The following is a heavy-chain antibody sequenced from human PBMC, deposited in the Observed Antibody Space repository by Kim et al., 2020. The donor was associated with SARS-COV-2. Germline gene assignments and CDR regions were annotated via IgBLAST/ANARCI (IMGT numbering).Heavy chain of an antibody. J-gene: IGHJ6*02. Sequence: ASVKVSCKASGYTFTSYYMHWVRQAPGQGLEWMGIINPSGGSTSYAQKFQGRVTMTRDTSTSTVYMELSSLRSEDTAVYYCARAVTAAGLTLYYYYGMDVWGQGTTVTVSS. CDR1: GYTFTSYY. CDR3: ARAVTAAGLTLYYYYGMDV. CDR2: INPSGGST. D-gene: IGHD6-13*01. V-gene: IGHV1-46*01.